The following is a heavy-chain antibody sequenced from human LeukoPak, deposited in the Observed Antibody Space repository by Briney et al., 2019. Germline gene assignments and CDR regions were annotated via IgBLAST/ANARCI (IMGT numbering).Heavy chain of an antibody. V-gene: IGHV4-34*01. D-gene: IGHD1-26*01. CDR1: GGSLSGYY. CDR3: ARLTWELPPGGLYYNYYIDV. Sequence: SEILSLTCAVYGGSLSGYYWTWVRQPPGKGLEWIGEINHNAGANYSPSLKSRVTISLDTSKNQFSLKLRSVTAADTAVYYCARLTWELPPGGLYYNYYIDVWDKGATVTVSS. J-gene: IGHJ6*03. CDR2: INHNAGA.